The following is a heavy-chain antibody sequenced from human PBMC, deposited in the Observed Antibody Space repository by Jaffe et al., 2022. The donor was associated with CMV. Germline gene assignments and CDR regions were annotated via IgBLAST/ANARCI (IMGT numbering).Heavy chain of an antibody. Sequence: QVQLVQSGAEVKKPGASVKVSCKASGYTFTSYGISWVRQAPGQGLEWMGWISAYNGNTNYAQKLQGRVTMTTDTSTSTAYMELRSLRSDDTAVYYCAREHYYDFWSGFTYFDYWGQGTLVTVSS. CDR2: ISAYNGNT. CDR3: AREHYYDFWSGFTYFDY. D-gene: IGHD3-3*01. CDR1: GYTFTSYG. V-gene: IGHV1-18*01. J-gene: IGHJ4*02.